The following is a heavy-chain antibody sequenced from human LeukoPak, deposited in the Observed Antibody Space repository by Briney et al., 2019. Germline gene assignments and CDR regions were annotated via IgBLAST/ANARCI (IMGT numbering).Heavy chain of an antibody. Sequence: GGSLRLSCAASGFTFRSYWMAWVRQYPGKGLEWVANIKQDGSETYYADSVKGRFTISRDNAKRSLYLQMNSLRAEDTAVYYCARDGELGSPADAFDIWGQGTMVTVSS. D-gene: IGHD1-26*01. V-gene: IGHV3-7*01. CDR3: ARDGELGSPADAFDI. CDR1: GFTFRSYW. CDR2: IKQDGSET. J-gene: IGHJ3*02.